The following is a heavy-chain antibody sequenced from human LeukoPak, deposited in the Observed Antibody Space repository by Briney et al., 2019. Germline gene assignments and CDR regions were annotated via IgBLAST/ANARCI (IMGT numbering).Heavy chain of an antibody. CDR3: ARGPYDFWSGYEFYFDY. CDR2: ISGRSSYM. J-gene: IGHJ4*02. V-gene: IGHV3-21*01. CDR1: GFTFSTYS. Sequence: PGGSLRLSCAASGFTFSTYSMNWVHQAPGKGLEWVSSISGRSSYMYYANSVKGRFTISRDSAKNSLYLQMNSLRAEDTAVYYCARGPYDFWSGYEFYFDYWGQGTLVTVSS. D-gene: IGHD3-3*01.